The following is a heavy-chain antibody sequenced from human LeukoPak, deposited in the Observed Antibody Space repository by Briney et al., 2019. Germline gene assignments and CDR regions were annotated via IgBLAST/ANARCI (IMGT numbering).Heavy chain of an antibody. CDR2: IIPILAIA. J-gene: IGHJ3*02. CDR1: GGTFSSYA. D-gene: IGHD2-21*02. V-gene: IGHV1-69*04. CDR3: ARGAGPAYCGGDCYSEDAFDI. Sequence: ASVKVSCKASGGTFSSYAINWVRRAPGQGLEWMGGIIPILAIANHGQNSEGRVTLTADKSTSTAYMELSSLRSEDTAVYYCARGAGPAYCGGDCYSEDAFDIWGQGTMVTVSS.